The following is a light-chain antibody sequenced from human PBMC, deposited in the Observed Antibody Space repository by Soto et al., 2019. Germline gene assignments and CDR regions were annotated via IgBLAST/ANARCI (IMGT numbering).Light chain of an antibody. J-gene: IGKJ5*01. V-gene: IGKV3-20*01. CDR3: QQYGSSVT. Sequence: EIVLAQAPGTLPLSPGERATPSCRASQSASSKLAWYQQKPGQAPRLLISGASNRATGIPDRFSGSGSGTDFILTISRLEPEDFALYYCQQYGSSVTFGQGTRLEIK. CDR2: GAS. CDR1: QSASSK.